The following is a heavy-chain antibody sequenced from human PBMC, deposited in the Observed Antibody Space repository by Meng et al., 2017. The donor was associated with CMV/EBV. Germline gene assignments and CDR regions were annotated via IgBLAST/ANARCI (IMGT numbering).Heavy chain of an antibody. CDR2: INSDGNST. V-gene: IGHV3-74*01. CDR1: GFTFSSYW. D-gene: IGHD6-6*01. CDR3: ASLGSSSTFDI. Sequence: GESLKISYAASGFTFSSYWMNWVRQAPGKGLVWVSGINSDGNSTRYVDSVQGRFSISRDNAKNTLFLQMNSLSDDDTAVYYCASLGSSSTFDIWGQGTMVTVSS. J-gene: IGHJ3*02.